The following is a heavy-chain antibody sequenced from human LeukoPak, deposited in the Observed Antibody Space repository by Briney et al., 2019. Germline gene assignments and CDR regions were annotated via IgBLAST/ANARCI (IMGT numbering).Heavy chain of an antibody. CDR1: GGSISSYY. D-gene: IGHD6-6*01. Sequence: PSETLSLTCTVSGGSISSYYWSWIRQPPGKGLEWIGYIYYSGSTYYNPSLKSRVTISVDTSKNQFSLKLSSVTAADTAVYYCARGSSSSSDYWGQGTLVTVSS. V-gene: IGHV4-59*12. J-gene: IGHJ4*02. CDR3: ARGSSSSSDY. CDR2: IYYSGST.